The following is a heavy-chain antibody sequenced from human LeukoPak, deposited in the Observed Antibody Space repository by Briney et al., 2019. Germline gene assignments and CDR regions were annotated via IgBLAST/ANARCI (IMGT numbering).Heavy chain of an antibody. D-gene: IGHD3-10*01. CDR2: MNPNSGNT. Sequence: ASVKVSCKASGYTFTSYDINWVRQATGQGLEWMGWMNPNSGNTGYAQKFQGRVTITRNTSISTAYMELSSLRSEDTAVYYCARGNYYGSGSSSHYYMDVWDKGTTVTVSS. V-gene: IGHV1-8*03. CDR1: GYTFTSYD. CDR3: ARGNYYGSGSSSHYYMDV. J-gene: IGHJ6*03.